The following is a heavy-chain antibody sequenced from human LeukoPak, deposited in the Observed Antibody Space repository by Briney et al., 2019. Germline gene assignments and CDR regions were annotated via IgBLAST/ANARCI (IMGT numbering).Heavy chain of an antibody. J-gene: IGHJ4*02. CDR1: GDSISRYH. CDR3: ASGLAVAVFGLDY. Sequence: SETLSLTCTVSGDSISRYHWSWIRQPTGKGLEWIGRIYTSGSTNYNPSLKSRVTMSIDTSKSQFSLKLSSVTAADTAVYYCASGLAVAVFGLDYWGQGTLVTVSS. CDR2: IYTSGST. D-gene: IGHD6-19*01. V-gene: IGHV4-4*07.